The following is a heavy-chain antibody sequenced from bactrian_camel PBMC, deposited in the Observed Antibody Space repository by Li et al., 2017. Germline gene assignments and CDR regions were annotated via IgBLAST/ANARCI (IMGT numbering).Heavy chain of an antibody. Sequence: DVQLVESGGGSVQPGGSLTLSCRVIGYTYKTYCMGWFRQAPGKEREGVAGLDADGNINYADSVKGRFTISRDNAKNTLYLQLDSLSTEDTATYYCAKGRPRLGLVAADLDRGQGTQVTVS. D-gene: IGHD7*01. V-gene: IGHV3S67*01. CDR3: AKGRPRLGLVAADLD. J-gene: IGHJ4*01. CDR2: LDADGNI. CDR1: GYTYKTYC.